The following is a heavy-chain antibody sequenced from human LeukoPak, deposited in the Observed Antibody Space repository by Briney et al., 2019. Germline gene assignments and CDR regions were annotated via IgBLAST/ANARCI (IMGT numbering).Heavy chain of an antibody. V-gene: IGHV4-61*02. D-gene: IGHD5-24*01. CDR1: GGSISSGTYY. Sequence: NPSETLSLTCTVSGGSISSGTYYWSWIRQPAGKGLEWIGRVYSSGRTNYNPSLKSRGTISVDTSKNQFSLELSSVTAADTAVYYCAKSGYNRFDYWGQGTLVTVSS. J-gene: IGHJ4*02. CDR3: AKSGYNRFDY. CDR2: VYSSGRT.